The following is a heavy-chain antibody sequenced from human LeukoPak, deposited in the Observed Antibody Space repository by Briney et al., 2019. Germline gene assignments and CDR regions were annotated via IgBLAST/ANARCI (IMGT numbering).Heavy chain of an antibody. CDR1: GFTFSSYW. J-gene: IGHJ4*02. D-gene: IGHD5-18*01. V-gene: IGHV3-7*01. Sequence: GGSLRLSCAASGFTFSSYWMSWVRQAPGKGLEWVANIKQDGSEKYYVDSVKGRFTISRDNAKNSLYLQMNSLRAEDTAVYYCARRLPGLTPHIDYWGQGTLVTVSS. CDR2: IKQDGSEK. CDR3: ARRLPGLTPHIDY.